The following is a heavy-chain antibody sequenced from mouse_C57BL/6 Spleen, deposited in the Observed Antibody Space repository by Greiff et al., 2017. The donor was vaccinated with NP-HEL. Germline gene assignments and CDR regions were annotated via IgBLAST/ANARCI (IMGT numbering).Heavy chain of an antibody. CDR1: GYAFSSSW. CDR2: IYPGDGDT. D-gene: IGHD2-3*01. CDR3: AIDGYLYAMDY. Sequence: QVQLQQSGPELVKPGASVKISCKASGYAFSSSWMNWVKQRPGKGLEWIGRIYPGDGDTNYNGKFKGKATLTADKSSSTAYMQLSSLTSEDSAVYFCAIDGYLYAMDYWGQGTSVTVSS. J-gene: IGHJ4*01. V-gene: IGHV1-82*01.